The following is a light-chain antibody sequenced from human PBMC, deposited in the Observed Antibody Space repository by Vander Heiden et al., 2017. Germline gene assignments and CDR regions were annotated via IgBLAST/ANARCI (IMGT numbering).Light chain of an antibody. V-gene: IGLV1-47*01. Sequence: QSVLTQPPSVSGTPGQRVTISCSGSSSNIAINYVYWYQHLPGTAPKLLISVTDQRSSGVPDRFSGSKFGTSASLAISGLRSEDEGDYSCEAWDNRLSGVVFGGGTKLTVL. J-gene: IGLJ2*01. CDR3: EAWDNRLSGVV. CDR2: VTD. CDR1: SSNIAINY.